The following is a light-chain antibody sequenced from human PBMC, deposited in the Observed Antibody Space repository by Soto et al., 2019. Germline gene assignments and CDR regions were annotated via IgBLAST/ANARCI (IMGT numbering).Light chain of an antibody. V-gene: IGKV2D-29*01. CDR2: ELS. J-gene: IGKJ5*01. CDR3: MKNKRLPIT. Sequence: DFVVTQTPLSLSVTPGQPASISCKSSQSLLHTDEKTYLHWFLHKAGQPPQLLIYELSNRFSGVPDSFSGNGSGTDFALKISRAEAGDVGIYYCMKNKRLPITVGQGTRLESK. CDR1: QSLLHTDEKTY.